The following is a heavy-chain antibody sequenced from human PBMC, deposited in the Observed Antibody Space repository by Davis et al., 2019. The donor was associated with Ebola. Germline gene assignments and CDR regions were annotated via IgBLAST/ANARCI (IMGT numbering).Heavy chain of an antibody. CDR1: GFTFYRYE. V-gene: IGHV3-48*03. CDR2: ISSSGSTI. Sequence: GESLKISCAASGFTFYRYEMNWVRQAPGKGLEWVSYISSSGSTIYYADSVKGRFTISRDNAKNSLYLQMNSLRAEDTAVYYCARQGYDLWSGSYYYYYYGMDVWGQGTTVTVSS. J-gene: IGHJ6*02. CDR3: ARQGYDLWSGSYYYYYYGMDV. D-gene: IGHD3-3*01.